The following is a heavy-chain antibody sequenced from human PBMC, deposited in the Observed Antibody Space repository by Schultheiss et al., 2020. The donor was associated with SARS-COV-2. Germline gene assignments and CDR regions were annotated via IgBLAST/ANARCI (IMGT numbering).Heavy chain of an antibody. D-gene: IGHD3-22*01. V-gene: IGHV3-23*01. CDR3: TTQVYYYDSSGSDY. J-gene: IGHJ4*02. CDR1: GFTFSSPT. CDR2: ISSGGGST. Sequence: GESLKISCAASGFTFSSPTMSWVRQAPGKGLEWVSAISSGGGSTYYADSVKGRFTISRDNSKNTLYLQMNSLKTEDTAVYYCTTQVYYYDSSGSDYWGQGTLVTVSS.